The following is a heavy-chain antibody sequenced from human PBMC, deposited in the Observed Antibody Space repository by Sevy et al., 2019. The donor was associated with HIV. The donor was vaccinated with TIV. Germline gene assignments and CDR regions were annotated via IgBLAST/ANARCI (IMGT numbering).Heavy chain of an antibody. CDR3: AREGCTRPHDY. J-gene: IGHJ4*02. D-gene: IGHD2-8*01. Sequence: GGSLRLSCAASGFAFYDYSMSWIRQAPGKGLEGVATLSFGCGKINYADSVKGRFTISIDNSKNSFYLQMDNLRVEDTALYYCAREGCTRPHDYWGQGTRVTVSS. V-gene: IGHV3-23*01. CDR1: GFAFYDYS. CDR2: LSFGCGKI.